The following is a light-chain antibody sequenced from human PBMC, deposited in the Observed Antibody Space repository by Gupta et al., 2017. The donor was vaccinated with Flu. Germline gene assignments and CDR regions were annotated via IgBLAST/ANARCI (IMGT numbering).Light chain of an antibody. V-gene: IGLV2-11*01. J-gene: IGLJ2*01. CDR1: SSDVGGYNY. CDR2: DVS. CDR3: CSYAGSYTVV. Sequence: QSALTKPRSVAGSPGQSVTISCPGTSSDVGGYNYVSWYQQHPGKAPKLMIYDVSKRPSGVPDRFSGSKSGNTPSLTISGLQAEDEADYYCCSYAGSYTVVFGGGTKLTVL.